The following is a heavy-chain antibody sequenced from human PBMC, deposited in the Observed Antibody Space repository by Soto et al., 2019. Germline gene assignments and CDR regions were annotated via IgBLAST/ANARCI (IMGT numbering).Heavy chain of an antibody. J-gene: IGHJ4*02. CDR2: ISAYNGNT. CDR1: GYTFTSYG. Sequence: ASVKVSCKASGYTFTSYGISWVRQAPGQGLEWMGWISAYNGNTNYAQKLQGRVTMTTDTSTSTAYMELRSLRSDDTAVYYCARERAPVAWLATSDYWGQGTLVTVSS. V-gene: IGHV1-18*01. D-gene: IGHD5-12*01. CDR3: ARERAPVAWLATSDY.